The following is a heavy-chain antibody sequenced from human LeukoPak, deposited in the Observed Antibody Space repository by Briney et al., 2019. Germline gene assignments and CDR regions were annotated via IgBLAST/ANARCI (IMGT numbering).Heavy chain of an antibody. CDR2: IFYSGST. CDR1: GGSISTSNYY. V-gene: IGHV4-39*07. J-gene: IGHJ4*02. CDR3: AREDYYDSSGYYLDC. Sequence: SETLSLTCTVSGGSISTSNYYWGWIRQPPGKGLEWIGNIFYSGSTYYSPSLRSRITISVDTSKNQFSLKLSSVTAADTAVYYCAREDYYDSSGYYLDCWGQGTLVTVSS. D-gene: IGHD3-22*01.